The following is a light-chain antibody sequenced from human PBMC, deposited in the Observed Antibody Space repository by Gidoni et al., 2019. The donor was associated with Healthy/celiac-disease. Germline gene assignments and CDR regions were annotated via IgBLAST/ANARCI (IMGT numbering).Light chain of an antibody. Sequence: DIQMTQSPSSLSASVGDRVTITCRASQSISSYLNWYQQKPGKAPKLLIYAESSLQSGVPSSFSGSGSGTDFTLTISSLQPEDFATYYCQQSYSTLPWTFXQXTKVEIK. V-gene: IGKV1-39*01. CDR1: QSISSY. CDR3: QQSYSTLPWT. CDR2: AES. J-gene: IGKJ1*01.